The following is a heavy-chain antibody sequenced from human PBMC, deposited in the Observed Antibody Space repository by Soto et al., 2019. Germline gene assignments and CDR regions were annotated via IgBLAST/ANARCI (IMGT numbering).Heavy chain of an antibody. V-gene: IGHV5-51*03. J-gene: IGHJ4*02. D-gene: IGHD6-19*01. CDR3: VRRGAGSSGWLFFDN. CDR2: IYPGDSEI. CDR1: GYTFSSFW. Sequence: EVQLVQSGAEVKKPGESLKISCKGFGYTFSSFWIGWVRQTPGKGLEWMGIIYPGDSEIKFSPSFQGHVTISADKYVGTAYLQWSSLTASDTAIYYRVRRGAGSSGWLFFDNWSQGTLVTVSS.